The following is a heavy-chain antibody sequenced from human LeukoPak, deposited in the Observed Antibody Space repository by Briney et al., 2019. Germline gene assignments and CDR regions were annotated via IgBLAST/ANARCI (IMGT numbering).Heavy chain of an antibody. V-gene: IGHV3-30*02. CDR2: IRYDGSNK. J-gene: IGHJ4*02. Sequence: PGGSLRLYCAASGFTFSSYGMHWVRQAPGKGLEWVAFIRYDGSNKYYAGSVKGRFTISRDNSKNTLYLQMNSRRAEDTAVYYCAKIAAAGPRFPFDYWGQGTLVTVSS. D-gene: IGHD6-13*01. CDR3: AKIAAAGPRFPFDY. CDR1: GFTFSSYG.